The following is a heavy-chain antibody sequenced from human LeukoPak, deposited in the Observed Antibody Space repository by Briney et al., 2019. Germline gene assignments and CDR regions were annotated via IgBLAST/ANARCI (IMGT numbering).Heavy chain of an antibody. CDR2: INHSGST. CDR1: GGSFSGYY. Sequence: SETLSLTCAVYGGSFSGYYWSWIRQPPGKGLEWIGEINHSGSTNYNPSLKSRVTISVDTSKNQFSLKLSSVTAADMAVYYCARGRKWSYYGLSYFDYWGQGTLVTVSS. V-gene: IGHV4-34*01. D-gene: IGHD1-26*01. J-gene: IGHJ4*02. CDR3: ARGRKWSYYGLSYFDY.